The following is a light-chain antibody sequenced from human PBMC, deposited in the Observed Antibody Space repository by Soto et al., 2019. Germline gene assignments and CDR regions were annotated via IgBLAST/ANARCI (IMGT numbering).Light chain of an antibody. J-gene: IGKJ5*01. CDR2: DAS. V-gene: IGKV1-33*01. Sequence: DIQMTQSPSSLSPSFGERVTITSQAGQAISTYLNWYQKKPGKAPNLLIHDASNLETGVPVRFSGSGSGTDFTLTISSLQPEDMATYYCQQYDHVPSITFGQGTRLDFK. CDR1: QAISTY. CDR3: QQYDHVPSIT.